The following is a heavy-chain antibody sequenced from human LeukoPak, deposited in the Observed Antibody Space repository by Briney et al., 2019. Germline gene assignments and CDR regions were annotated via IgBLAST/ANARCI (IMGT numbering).Heavy chain of an antibody. CDR3: AKEVVVSAAVGTVGFDP. J-gene: IGHJ5*02. CDR1: GLTFSSYA. CDR2: ISGSGSRT. Sequence: GGSLRLSCAASGLTFSSYAMSWVRQAPGKGLEWVSAISGSGSRTYYADSVKGRFTISRDNSKNTLYLRVNSLRAEDTAVYYCAKEVVVSAAVGTVGFDPWGQGTLVNVSS. D-gene: IGHD6-13*01. V-gene: IGHV3-23*01.